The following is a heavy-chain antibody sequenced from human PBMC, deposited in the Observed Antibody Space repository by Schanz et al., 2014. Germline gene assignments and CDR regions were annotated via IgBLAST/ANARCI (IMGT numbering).Heavy chain of an antibody. V-gene: IGHV3-74*01. D-gene: IGHD3-3*01. Sequence: EVQLVESGGGLVQPGGSLRLSCAASGFTFSNYWMHWVRQAPGKGLVWVSRIKSDGSSTSYADSVKGRFTISRDNAKNTLYLQMNSLRAEDTAVYYCVRDSFFAFDYWGQGTLVTVSS. CDR1: GFTFSNYW. J-gene: IGHJ4*02. CDR3: VRDSFFAFDY. CDR2: IKSDGSST.